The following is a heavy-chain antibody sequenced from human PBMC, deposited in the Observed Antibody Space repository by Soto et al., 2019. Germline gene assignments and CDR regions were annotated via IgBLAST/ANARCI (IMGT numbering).Heavy chain of an antibody. J-gene: IGHJ6*02. V-gene: IGHV4-4*07. CDR1: GGSISSYY. D-gene: IGHD6-19*01. CDR2: IYTSGST. Sequence: KPSETLSLTCTVSGGSISSYYWSWIRQPAGKGLEWIGRIYTSGSTNYNPSLKSRVTMSVDTSKNQFSLKLSSVTAADTAVYYCARDRPGIAVAGTGYYYYYGMDVWGQGTTVTVSS. CDR3: ARDRPGIAVAGTGYYYYYGMDV.